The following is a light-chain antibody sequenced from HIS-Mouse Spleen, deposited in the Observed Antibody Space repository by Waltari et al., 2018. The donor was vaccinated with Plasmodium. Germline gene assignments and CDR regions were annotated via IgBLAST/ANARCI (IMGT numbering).Light chain of an antibody. CDR1: SSDVGGYNS. V-gene: IGLV2-8*01. J-gene: IGLJ2*01. CDR3: SSYAGSNNLV. Sequence: QSALTQPPSASGSPGQSVTIPCTGTSSDVGGYNSVSWYQQHPGKAPKLMIYEVSKRPSGVPYRFSGSKSGNTASLTVSGLQAEDEADYYCSSYAGSNNLVFGGGTKLTVL. CDR2: EVS.